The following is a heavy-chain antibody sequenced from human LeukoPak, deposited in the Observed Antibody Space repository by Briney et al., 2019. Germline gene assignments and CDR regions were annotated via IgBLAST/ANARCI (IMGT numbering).Heavy chain of an antibody. CDR1: GDSISSGDYY. D-gene: IGHD3-22*01. CDR2: ISSSGST. V-gene: IGHV4-61*02. J-gene: IGHJ4*02. CDR3: ARDSSAASGFSYYYDSSGYHFDY. Sequence: PSETLSLTCTVSGDSISSGDYYWSWIRQPAGKGLEWIGRISSSGSTNYNPSLKSRVTISVDTSKNQFSLKLSSVTAADTAVYYCARDSSAASGFSYYYDSSGYHFDYWGQGTLVTVSS.